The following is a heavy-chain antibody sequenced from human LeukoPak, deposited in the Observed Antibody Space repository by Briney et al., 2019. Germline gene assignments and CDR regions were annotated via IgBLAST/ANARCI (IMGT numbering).Heavy chain of an antibody. Sequence: GGSLRLSCAASGFTFSSYEMNWVRQAPGKGLEWVSYISSSGTTIYYADSVKGRFTISRDNSKNTLYLQMNSLRAEDTAVYYCARDYAAAGIDGNVDYWGQGTLVTVSS. CDR3: ARDYAAAGIDGNVDY. CDR1: GFTFSSYE. CDR2: ISSSGTTI. D-gene: IGHD6-13*01. V-gene: IGHV3-48*03. J-gene: IGHJ4*02.